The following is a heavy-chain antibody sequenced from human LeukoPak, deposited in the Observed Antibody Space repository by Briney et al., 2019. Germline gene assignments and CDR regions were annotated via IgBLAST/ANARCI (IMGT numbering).Heavy chain of an antibody. CDR3: ARDTLTGSGYMDV. J-gene: IGHJ6*03. D-gene: IGHD3-9*01. V-gene: IGHV4-34*01. CDR2: INHSGST. Sequence: SETLSLTCAVYGGSFSGYYWSWIRQPPGKGLEWIGEINHSGSTNYNPSLKSRVTISVDTSKNQFSLKLSSVTAADTAVYYCARDTLTGSGYMDVWGKGTTVTVSS. CDR1: GGSFSGYY.